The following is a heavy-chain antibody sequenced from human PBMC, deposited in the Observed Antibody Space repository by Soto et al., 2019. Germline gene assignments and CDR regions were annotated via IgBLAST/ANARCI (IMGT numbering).Heavy chain of an antibody. Sequence: QVQLQESGPGLVKPSETLSLTCTVSDDSSSSYKWSWIRQPPGRGLEWIGYIASSGGTSSNPSLPSRVTISVDTHTMQFALKLSSVTAADTAVYYGVRQGFGMLHGPVHVWGQGTTVTVSS. CDR1: DDSSSSYK. D-gene: IGHD3-10*01. CDR3: VRQGFGMLHGPVHV. V-gene: IGHV4-59*08. J-gene: IGHJ6*02. CDR2: IASSGGT.